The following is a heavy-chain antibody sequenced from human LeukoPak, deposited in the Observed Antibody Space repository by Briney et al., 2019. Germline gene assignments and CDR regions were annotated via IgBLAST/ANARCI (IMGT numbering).Heavy chain of an antibody. D-gene: IGHD5-24*01. CDR1: GFTFSDSY. Sequence: PGGSLRLSCAASGFTFSDSYMSWIRQTPGKGLEWLSYISSSSDTNYADSVKGRFTISRDNAKNSLYLQMNSLRAEDTAVYYCARGSRTIELGDDYWGQGTLVTVSS. V-gene: IGHV3-11*06. CDR2: ISSSSDT. CDR3: ARGSRTIELGDDY. J-gene: IGHJ4*02.